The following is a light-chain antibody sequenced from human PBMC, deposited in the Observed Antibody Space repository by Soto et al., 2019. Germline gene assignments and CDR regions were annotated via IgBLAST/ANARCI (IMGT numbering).Light chain of an antibody. Sequence: EIVMTQSPATLSVSPGERATLSCRASQSVSSNLAWYQQKPGQAPRLLIYGASTRATGIPARFSGSGSGTEFTLTISSLQSEDFAVYYCQQYTNGVWTFGQGTKVEIK. CDR3: QQYTNGVWT. CDR2: GAS. J-gene: IGKJ1*01. CDR1: QSVSSN. V-gene: IGKV3-15*01.